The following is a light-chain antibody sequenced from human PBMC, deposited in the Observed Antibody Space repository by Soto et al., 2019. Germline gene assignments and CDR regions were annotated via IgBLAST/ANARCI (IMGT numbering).Light chain of an antibody. CDR3: HHYGDSPPIT. CDR2: GGS. CDR1: QSVTSRS. J-gene: IGKJ4*01. Sequence: EIVLTQSPGTLSLSPGERATLSCRASQSVTSRSLAWYQQRPGQAPRLLIYGGSSRATGIPDRFSGSGSGTDFTLTISRLEPDDFAVYYCHHYGDSPPITFGGGTKVEIK. V-gene: IGKV3-20*01.